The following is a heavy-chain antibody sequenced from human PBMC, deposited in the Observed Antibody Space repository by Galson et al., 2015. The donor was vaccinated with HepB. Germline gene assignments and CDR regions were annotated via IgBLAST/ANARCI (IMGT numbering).Heavy chain of an antibody. Sequence: SLRLSCAASGFTFSDFYMSWTHQAPGKGLEWVSLISSSGYTIYYADSVKGRFTISRDNAKNSLYLQMNSLRAEDTAVYYCARTYYDFWSGVDAFDIWGQGTVLTVSS. CDR2: ISSSGYTI. V-gene: IGHV3-11*01. J-gene: IGHJ3*02. CDR3: ARTYYDFWSGVDAFDI. CDR1: GFTFSDFY. D-gene: IGHD3-3*01.